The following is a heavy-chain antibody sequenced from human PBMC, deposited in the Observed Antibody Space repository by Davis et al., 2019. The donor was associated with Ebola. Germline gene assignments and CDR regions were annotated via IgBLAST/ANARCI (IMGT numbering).Heavy chain of an antibody. J-gene: IGHJ4*02. Sequence: GESLKISCAASGFTFSSYGMHWVRQAPGKGLEWVVVISYDGSNKYYADSVKGRFTISRDNSKNTLYLQMNSLRAEDTAVYYCAKLSSTSSSPAYWGQGTLVTVSS. V-gene: IGHV3-30*18. CDR2: ISYDGSNK. CDR3: AKLSSTSSSPAY. D-gene: IGHD2-2*01. CDR1: GFTFSSYG.